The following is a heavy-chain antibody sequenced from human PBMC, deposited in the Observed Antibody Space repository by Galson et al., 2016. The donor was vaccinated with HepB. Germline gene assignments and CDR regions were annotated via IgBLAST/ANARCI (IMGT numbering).Heavy chain of an antibody. D-gene: IGHD6-13*01. Sequence: SLRFSCAASGFTFRNYAMHWVRQAPGKGLKWVAITSNDGSDEYHADSEKGRFTISRDNSKNTLYLQMKNLRAEDTAVYYCARDVPSSSWLDAFDVSGQGTMVIVSS. CDR3: ARDVPSSSWLDAFDV. CDR2: TSNDGSDE. V-gene: IGHV3-30-3*01. J-gene: IGHJ3*01. CDR1: GFTFRNYA.